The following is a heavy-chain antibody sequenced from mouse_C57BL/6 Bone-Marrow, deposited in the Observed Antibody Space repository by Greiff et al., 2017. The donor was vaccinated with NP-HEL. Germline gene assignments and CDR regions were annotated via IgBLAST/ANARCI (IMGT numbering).Heavy chain of an antibody. Sequence: QVQLKQSGAELVKPGASVKLSCKASGYTFTSYWMHWVKQRPGRGLEWIGRIDPNSGGTKYNEKFQSKATLTVDKPSSTAYMHLSSQTTEDSAVDNYASYSITTVEYYFDYWGQGTTLTVSS. V-gene: IGHV1-72*01. CDR1: GYTFTSYW. CDR2: IDPNSGGT. D-gene: IGHD1-1*01. CDR3: ASYSITTVEYYFDY. J-gene: IGHJ2*01.